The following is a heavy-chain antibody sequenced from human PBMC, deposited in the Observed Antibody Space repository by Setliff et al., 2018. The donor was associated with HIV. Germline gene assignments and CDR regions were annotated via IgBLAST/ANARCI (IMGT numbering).Heavy chain of an antibody. CDR3: AIWEATMGFDS. V-gene: IGHV3-48*01. Sequence: GGSLRLSCESSGFSFTSYSMTWVRQAPGKGLEWLSYISSGSNIRHYTDSVKGRFTISRDNAKKSLYLQMNSLRAEDTAVYYCAIWEATMGFDSWGQGTLVTVSS. J-gene: IGHJ4*02. D-gene: IGHD1-26*01. CDR1: GFSFTSYS. CDR2: ISSGSNIR.